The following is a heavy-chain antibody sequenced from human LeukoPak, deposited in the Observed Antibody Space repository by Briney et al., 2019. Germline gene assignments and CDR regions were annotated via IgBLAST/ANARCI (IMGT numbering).Heavy chain of an antibody. V-gene: IGHV1-2*02. CDR1: GYTFTGYY. CDR2: INTNSGGT. CDR3: ARDITPGGYDFWSGYRAYYFDY. J-gene: IGHJ4*02. D-gene: IGHD3-3*01. Sequence: GASVKVSCKASGYTFTGYYTHWVRQAPGQGLEWMGWINTNSGGTKYAQKLQGRVTMTTDTSTSTAYMELRSLRSDDTAVYYCARDITPGGYDFWSGYRAYYFDYWGQGTLVTVSS.